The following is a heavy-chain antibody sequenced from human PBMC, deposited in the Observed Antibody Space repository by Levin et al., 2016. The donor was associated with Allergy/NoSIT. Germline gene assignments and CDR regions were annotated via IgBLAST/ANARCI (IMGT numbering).Heavy chain of an antibody. CDR3: ARHDGGSGSSKYFGL. D-gene: IGHD3-10*01. V-gene: IGHV4-39*01. CDR2: IYYTGST. J-gene: IGHJ2*01. Sequence: WIRQPPGKDLEWIGTIYYTGSTYYNPSLESRVTTSVDTSKNQFSLKLGSVTASDTAFYYCARHDGGSGSSKYFGLWGRGTLVTVSS.